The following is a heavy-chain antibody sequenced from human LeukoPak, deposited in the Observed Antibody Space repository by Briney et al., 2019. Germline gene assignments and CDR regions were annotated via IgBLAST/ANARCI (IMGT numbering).Heavy chain of an antibody. CDR3: AGGRDGFSYYFDY. Sequence: ASVKVSCKTSGGTFSSYAISWVRQAPGQGLEWMGGIIPIFGTANYAQKFQGRVTVTADESTSTAYMELSSLRSEDTAVYYCAGGRDGFSYYFDYWGQGTLVTVSS. CDR1: GGTFSSYA. V-gene: IGHV1-69*13. CDR2: IIPIFGTA. D-gene: IGHD5-24*01. J-gene: IGHJ4*02.